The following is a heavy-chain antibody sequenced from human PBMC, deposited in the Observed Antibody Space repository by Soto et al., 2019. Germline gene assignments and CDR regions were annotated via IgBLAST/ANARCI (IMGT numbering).Heavy chain of an antibody. J-gene: IGHJ4*02. CDR1: GFTFSSFA. CDR2: ITFRGDYT. D-gene: IGHD3-10*01. V-gene: IGHV3-23*01. CDR3: AKLGTMRVFDS. Sequence: EVQLLESGGGLVQPGGSLRLSCAASGFTFSSFAMSWVRQAPGKGLEWLAAITFRGDYTYYADSVKGRFTLSRDNSRNRLDLEMNSLQVEDTALYYCAKLGTMRVFDSWGQGTLLTVSS.